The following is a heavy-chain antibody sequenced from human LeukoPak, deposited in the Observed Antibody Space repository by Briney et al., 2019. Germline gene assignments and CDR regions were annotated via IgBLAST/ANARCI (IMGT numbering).Heavy chain of an antibody. D-gene: IGHD3-22*01. V-gene: IGHV5-51*01. CDR1: GYNFSGYW. J-gene: IGHJ4*02. CDR3: ATPHYATAYYYDSSGYFY. CDR2: IYPADSDT. Sequence: HGESLKISCKGSGYNFSGYWIAWVRQMAGKGLEWMGIIYPADSDTRYSPSFQGQVTISADKSITTAYLQWSSLKASDTAMYYCATPHYATAYYYDSSGYFYWGQGTLVTVSS.